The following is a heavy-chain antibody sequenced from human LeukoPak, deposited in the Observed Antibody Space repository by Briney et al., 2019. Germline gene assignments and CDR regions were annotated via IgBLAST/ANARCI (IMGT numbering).Heavy chain of an antibody. J-gene: IGHJ4*02. CDR2: INPNSGGT. V-gene: IGHV1-2*02. CDR1: GYTSTDYY. Sequence: ASVKVSCKASGYTSTDYYIHWVRQAPGQGLEWMGWINPNSGGTNYAQKFQGRVTMTRDTSISTAYMELSRLRSDDTAVYYCARDGYGGAPDYWGQGTLVTVSS. D-gene: IGHD3-16*01. CDR3: ARDGYGGAPDY.